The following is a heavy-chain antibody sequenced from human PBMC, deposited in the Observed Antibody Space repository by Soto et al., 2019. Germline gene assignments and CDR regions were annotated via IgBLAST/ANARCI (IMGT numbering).Heavy chain of an antibody. Sequence: QVQLVESGGGVVQPGRSLRLSCAASGFTFSSYAMHWVRQAPGKGLEWVAVISYDGSNKYYADSVKGRFTISRDNSKNTLCLQMTKLRGEDTAVYYCARDGSPGYGSGGYLAYWGQGTLVTVSS. CDR1: GFTFSSYA. V-gene: IGHV3-30*14. CDR2: ISYDGSNK. J-gene: IGHJ4*02. CDR3: ARDGSPGYGSGGYLAY. D-gene: IGHD3-10*01.